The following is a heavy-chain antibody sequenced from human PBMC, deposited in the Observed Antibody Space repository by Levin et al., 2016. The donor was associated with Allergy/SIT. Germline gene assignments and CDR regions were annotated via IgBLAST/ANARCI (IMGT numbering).Heavy chain of an antibody. D-gene: IGHD4-17*01. V-gene: IGHV4-61*01. CDR1: GGSVSSGNYY. CDR3: ARRDGDYAHNRFDP. Sequence: SETLSLTCTVSGGSVSSGNYYWTWIRQPPGEGLEWIGFVYRSGNTNYNPSLKSRVTISLDTSRNQFSLTLRSVTAADTAVYYCARRDGDYAHNRFDPWGRGTLVTVSS. J-gene: IGHJ5*02. CDR2: VYRSGNT.